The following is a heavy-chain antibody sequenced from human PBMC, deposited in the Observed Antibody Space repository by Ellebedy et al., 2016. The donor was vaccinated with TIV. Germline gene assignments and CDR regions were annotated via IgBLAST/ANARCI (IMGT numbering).Heavy chain of an antibody. CDR1: GFTFSDYY. Sequence: GGSLRLXXAASGFTFSDYYMSWIRQAPGKGLEWISYITSSGVTTYYADSVKGRFTISRDNSKNTLFLQMNSLRGDDTARYYCAKISPTHRGAFDIWGQGTMVTVSS. J-gene: IGHJ3*02. V-gene: IGHV3-11*01. CDR3: AKISPTHRGAFDI. CDR2: ITSSGVTT. D-gene: IGHD3-3*02.